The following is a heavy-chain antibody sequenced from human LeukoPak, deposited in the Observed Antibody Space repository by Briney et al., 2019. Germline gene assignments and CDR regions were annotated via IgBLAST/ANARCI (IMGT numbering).Heavy chain of an antibody. CDR1: GGSVSGDS. J-gene: IGHJ6*03. CDR2: IYYTGGI. Sequence: PSETLSLTCAVSGGSVSGDSWTWIRLPAGKGLEWIGDIYYTGGINYNPSLKSRVAMSVDTSKNQLSLKLNSVTAADTAVYFCARNGFRTKCGVDCYSDYIYVWGKGTTVNVSS. CDR3: ARNGFRTKCGVDCYSDYIYV. D-gene: IGHD2-21*02. V-gene: IGHV4-4*07.